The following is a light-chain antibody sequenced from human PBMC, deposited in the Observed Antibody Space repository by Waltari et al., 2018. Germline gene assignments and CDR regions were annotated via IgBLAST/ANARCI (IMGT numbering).Light chain of an antibody. CDR3: CSYGGSYNWV. Sequence: QSALTPPRSVSGTPGQSVTISCTGPNSDVGAYHFVSWYQQHPGKAPKLLIYNVIERPSGVPDRFSGYKSGTTGSLTISGLQPEDEADYYCCSYGGSYNWVFGGGTKVTVL. CDR2: NVI. J-gene: IGLJ3*02. V-gene: IGLV2-11*01. CDR1: NSDVGAYHF.